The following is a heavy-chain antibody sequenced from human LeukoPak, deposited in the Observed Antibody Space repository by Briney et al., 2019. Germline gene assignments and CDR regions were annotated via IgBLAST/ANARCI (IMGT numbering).Heavy chain of an antibody. V-gene: IGHV3-30*02. J-gene: IGHJ5*02. D-gene: IGHD3-22*01. CDR1: GGSISSSSYY. CDR2: IRYDGTNK. CDR3: AKGNYYDSSAYNWFDP. Sequence: PSETLSLTCTVSGGSISSSSYYWGWIRQAPGKGLEWVAFIRYDGTNKYYAESVKGRFTISRDNSKNTLYVQMNSLRAEDTAVYYCAKGNYYDSSAYNWFDPWGQGTLVTVSS.